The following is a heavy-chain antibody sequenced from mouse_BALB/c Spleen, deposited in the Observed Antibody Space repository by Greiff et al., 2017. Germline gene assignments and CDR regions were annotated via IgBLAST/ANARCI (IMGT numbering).Heavy chain of an antibody. V-gene: IGHV5-17*02. Sequence: EVQGVESGGGLVQPGGSRKLSCAASGFTFSSFGMHWVRQAPEKGLEWVAYISSGSSTIYYADTVKGRFTISRDNPKNTLFLQMTSLRSEDTAMYYCARLYGNYVDYWGQGTTLTVSS. CDR1: GFTFSSFG. D-gene: IGHD2-10*02. CDR2: ISSGSSTI. J-gene: IGHJ2*01. CDR3: ARLYGNYVDY.